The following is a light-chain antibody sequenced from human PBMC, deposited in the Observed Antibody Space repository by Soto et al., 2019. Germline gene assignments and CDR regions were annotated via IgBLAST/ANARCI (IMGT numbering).Light chain of an antibody. Sequence: EIVLTQSPGTLSLSPGERATLSCRASQSVRSNYLAWYQQKPGQAPRLLLYNSSTRATGIPDRFSGSGSGTDFTLTIGRLEPEDFALEYWQQYRDLPQTFGQGTQVEIK. CDR2: NSS. V-gene: IGKV3-20*01. J-gene: IGKJ1*01. CDR3: QQYRDLPQT. CDR1: QSVRSNY.